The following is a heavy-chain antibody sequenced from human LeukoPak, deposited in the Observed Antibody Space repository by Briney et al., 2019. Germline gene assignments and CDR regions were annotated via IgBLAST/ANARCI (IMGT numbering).Heavy chain of an antibody. V-gene: IGHV3-9*01. J-gene: IGHJ4*02. CDR3: AKGTRIAAAGSFDY. CDR1: GFTFDDYA. D-gene: IGHD6-13*01. CDR2: ISWNSGSI. Sequence: GGSLRLSCAASGFTFDDYAMHRVRQAPGKGLEWVSGISWNSGSIGYADSVKGRFTISRDNAKNSLYLQMNSLRAEDTALYYCAKGTRIAAAGSFDYWGQGTLVTVSS.